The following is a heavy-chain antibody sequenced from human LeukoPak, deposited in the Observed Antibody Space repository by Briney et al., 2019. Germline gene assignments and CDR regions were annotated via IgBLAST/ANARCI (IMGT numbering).Heavy chain of an antibody. CDR1: GFTFSSYW. CDR3: ARDLEEGPFEY. J-gene: IGHJ4*02. V-gene: IGHV3-7*01. CDR2: IMQDGSEK. Sequence: PGGSLRLSCAASGFTFSSYWMSWVRQAPGKGLEWVANIMQDGSEKYYVDSVKGRFTISRDNAKNSLYLQMNSLRAEDTAVYYCARDLEEGPFEYWGKGAQVTVSS.